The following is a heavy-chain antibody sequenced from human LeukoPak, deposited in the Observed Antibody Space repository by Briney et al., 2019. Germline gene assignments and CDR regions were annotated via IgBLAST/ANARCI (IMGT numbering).Heavy chain of an antibody. CDR2: IYYSGST. D-gene: IGHD5-18*01. V-gene: IGHV4-59*01. Sequence: PSETLSLTCTVSGGSISSYYWSWIRQPPGKGLEWIGYIYYSGSTNYNPSLKSRVTISVDTSKNQFSLKLSSVTAADTAVYYCARDGGGGDTAMVTTPDAFDIWGQGTMVTVSS. J-gene: IGHJ3*02. CDR3: ARDGGGGDTAMVTTPDAFDI. CDR1: GGSISSYY.